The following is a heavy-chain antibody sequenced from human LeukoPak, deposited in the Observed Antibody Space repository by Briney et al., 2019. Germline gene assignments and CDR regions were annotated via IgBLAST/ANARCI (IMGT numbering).Heavy chain of an antibody. V-gene: IGHV3-21*01. CDR1: GFTFTDHP. Sequence: GGSLRLSCVASGFTFTDHPMNWVRQAPGKGLEWVSSFGTRSTSIYHAGSVKSRFAISRDNAKNSLYLQMNSLRAEDTALYYCAREVSEGFDFWGQGTLVTVSS. D-gene: IGHD3-22*01. CDR3: AREVSEGFDF. CDR2: FGTRSTSI. J-gene: IGHJ4*02.